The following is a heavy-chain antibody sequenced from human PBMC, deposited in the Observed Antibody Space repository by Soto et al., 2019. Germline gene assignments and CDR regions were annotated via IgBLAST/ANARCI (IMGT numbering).Heavy chain of an antibody. J-gene: IGHJ4*02. CDR3: AREGYDSSGDWIDY. V-gene: IGHV4-39*07. CDR2: IYYSGST. Sequence: SETLSLTCTVSGGSISSSSYYWGWIRQPPGKGLEWIGSIYYSGSTNYNPSLKSRVTISVDTSKNQFSLKLSSVTAADTAVYYCAREGYDSSGDWIDYWGQGTLVTVSS. CDR1: GGSISSSSYY. D-gene: IGHD3-22*01.